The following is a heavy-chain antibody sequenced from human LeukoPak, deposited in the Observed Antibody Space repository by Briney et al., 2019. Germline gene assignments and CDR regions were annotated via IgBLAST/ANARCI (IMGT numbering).Heavy chain of an antibody. CDR3: ARVGVEQQLSSSWSLIDF. V-gene: IGHV1-18*01. CDR2: ISAYNGNT. CDR1: GYTFSNYG. J-gene: IGHJ4*02. Sequence: ASVKVSCKASGYTFSNYGISWVRQAPGQGLEWMGWISAYNGNTNYAQKFQGRVTMTTDTSTSTAYTELRSLRSDDTAVYYCARVGVEQQLSSSWSLIDFWGQGTLVTVSS. D-gene: IGHD3-3*01.